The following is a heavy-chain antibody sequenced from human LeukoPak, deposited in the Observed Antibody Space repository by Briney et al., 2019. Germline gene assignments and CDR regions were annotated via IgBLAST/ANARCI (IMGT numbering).Heavy chain of an antibody. Sequence: ASVTVSCTVSGYTLTELSMHWVRQASGKGLEWMGGFDPEDGETIYAQKSQGRVTMTEDTSTDTAYMELSSLRSEDTAVYYCATVRILYYYGMDVWGQGTTVTVSS. CDR1: GYTLTELS. CDR3: ATVRILYYYGMDV. CDR2: FDPEDGET. J-gene: IGHJ6*02. V-gene: IGHV1-24*01. D-gene: IGHD2-21*01.